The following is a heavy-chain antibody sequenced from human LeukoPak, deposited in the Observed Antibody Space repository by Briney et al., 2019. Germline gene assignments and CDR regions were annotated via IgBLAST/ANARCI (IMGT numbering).Heavy chain of an antibody. CDR3: AREELSDYYDSSGFDY. D-gene: IGHD3-22*01. Sequence: SETLSLTCAVYGGSFSGYYWSWIRQPPGKGLEWIGEINHSGSTNYNPSLKSRVTISVDTSKNQFSLKLSSVTAADTAVYYCAREELSDYYDSSGFDYWGQGTLVTVSS. V-gene: IGHV4-34*01. CDR1: GGSFSGYY. CDR2: INHSGST. J-gene: IGHJ4*02.